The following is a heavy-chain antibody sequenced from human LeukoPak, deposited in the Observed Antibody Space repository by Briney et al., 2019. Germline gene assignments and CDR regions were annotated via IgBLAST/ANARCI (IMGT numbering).Heavy chain of an antibody. D-gene: IGHD3-10*01. CDR3: ATHYYGSGSFSSPFDY. Sequence: GGSLRLSCAASGFTFDDYGMSWVRQAPGKGLEWVSGIYWNGGSTGYADSGKGRLTISRDNAKNSLYLQMTSLRAEDTALYHCATHYYGSGSFSSPFDYWGQGTLVTVSS. V-gene: IGHV3-20*01. J-gene: IGHJ4*02. CDR2: IYWNGGST. CDR1: GFTFDDYG.